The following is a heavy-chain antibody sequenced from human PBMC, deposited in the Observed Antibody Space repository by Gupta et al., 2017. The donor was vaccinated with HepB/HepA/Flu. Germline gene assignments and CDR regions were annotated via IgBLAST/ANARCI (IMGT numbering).Heavy chain of an antibody. J-gene: IGHJ5*02. D-gene: IGHD1-7*01. CDR1: GFTFRSYA. CDR2: ISGSGGST. Sequence: VQPGGSLRIPCAAFGFTFRSYAMSLVRQAPGKGLEWVSAISGSGGSTYYADSVKGRFTISRDNSKNTLYLQMNSLRAEDTAVYYCAKFGIGYNWNFPYNWFDPWGQGTLVTVSS. V-gene: IGHV3-23*01. CDR3: AKFGIGYNWNFPYNWFDP.